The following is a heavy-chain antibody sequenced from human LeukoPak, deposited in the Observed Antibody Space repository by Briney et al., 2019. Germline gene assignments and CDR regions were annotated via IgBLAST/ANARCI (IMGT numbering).Heavy chain of an antibody. J-gene: IGHJ3*02. Sequence: PGGSLRLSCAASGFTFSSYAMSWVRQAPGKGLEWVSVISGSGDSTYYADSVKGRFTISRDNAKNSLYLQMNSLRAEDTAVYYCARTGWTHAFDIWGQGTMVTVSS. CDR3: ARTGWTHAFDI. CDR1: GFTFSSYA. CDR2: ISGSGDST. V-gene: IGHV3-23*01. D-gene: IGHD6-19*01.